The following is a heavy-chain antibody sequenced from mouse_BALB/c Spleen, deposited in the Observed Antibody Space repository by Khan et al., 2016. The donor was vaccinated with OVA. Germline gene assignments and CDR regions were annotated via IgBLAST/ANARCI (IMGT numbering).Heavy chain of an antibody. Sequence: VQLQQSGPELVKPGASVKISCKASGYTFTDYNMHWVKQSHGKSLEWIGYIYPYNGGTGYNQKFKTKATLTVDNSSSTAYMELRSLTSEDSVVYYCARSRGPGYDYCFDYWGQGTTLTVSS. CDR3: ARSRGPGYDYCFDY. V-gene: IGHV1S29*02. D-gene: IGHD2-4*01. CDR1: GYTFTDYN. CDR2: IYPYNGGT. J-gene: IGHJ2*01.